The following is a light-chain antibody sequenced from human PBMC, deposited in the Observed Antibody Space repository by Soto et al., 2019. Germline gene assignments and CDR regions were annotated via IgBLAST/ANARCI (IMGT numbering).Light chain of an antibody. CDR1: SSNIGSNY. CDR2: RNN. CDR3: AAWDDSLSGVV. Sequence: QSVLTQPPSASGTPGQSVTISCSGSSSNIGSNYVYWYQHLPGTAPTLLIYRNNQRPSGVPDRFSGSKSGTSASLAISGLRSEDEADYYCAAWDDSLSGVVFGGGTKLTVL. J-gene: IGLJ2*01. V-gene: IGLV1-47*01.